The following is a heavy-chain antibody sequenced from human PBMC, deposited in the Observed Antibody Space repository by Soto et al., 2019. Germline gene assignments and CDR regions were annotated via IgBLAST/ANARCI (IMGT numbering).Heavy chain of an antibody. J-gene: IGHJ4*02. CDR1: GFTFSDYE. V-gene: IGHV3-48*03. D-gene: IGHD2-15*01. CDR2: IDSRSSTI. CDR3: AKDQASGQGSFDS. Sequence: GGSLRLSCAASGFTFSDYEMNWVRQAPGKGLEWVSYIDSRSSTIYYADSVKGRFTISRDNSKKTLFLQMNSLRADDTAVYYCAKDQASGQGSFDSWGQGTLVTVSS.